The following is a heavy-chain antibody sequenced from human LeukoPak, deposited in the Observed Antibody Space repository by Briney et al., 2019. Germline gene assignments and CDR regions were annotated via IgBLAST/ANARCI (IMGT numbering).Heavy chain of an antibody. J-gene: IGHJ4*02. D-gene: IGHD1-26*01. Sequence: PSETLSLTCTVSGGSISSYYWSWIRQPPGKGLEWIGYIYYSGSTNYNPSLKSRVTISVDTSKNQFSLKLSSVTAADTAVYYCARNSGSYYAFDYWGQGTLFTVSS. V-gene: IGHV4-59*01. CDR3: ARNSGSYYAFDY. CDR1: GGSISSYY. CDR2: IYYSGST.